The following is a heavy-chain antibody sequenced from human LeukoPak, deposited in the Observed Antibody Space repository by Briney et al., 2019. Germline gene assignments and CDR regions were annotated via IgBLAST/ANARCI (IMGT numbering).Heavy chain of an antibody. J-gene: IGHJ4*02. CDR1: GGSIRNYY. CDR3: ARHFEWNDDPFFDY. CDR2: IYSSGNT. V-gene: IGHV4-4*09. Sequence: SETLSLTCTVSGGSIRNYYWSWIRQPPGKGLEYIGYIYSSGNTDYNPSLKSRVTISVDTSKNQFSLKLSSVTAADTAVYYCARHFEWNDDPFFDYWGQGTLVTVSS. D-gene: IGHD1-1*01.